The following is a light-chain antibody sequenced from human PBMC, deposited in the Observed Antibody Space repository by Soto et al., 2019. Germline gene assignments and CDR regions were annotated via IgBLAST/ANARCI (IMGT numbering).Light chain of an antibody. CDR3: LQDYNYPRT. V-gene: IGKV1-6*01. Sequence: AIQTTQSPSSLSASVGDRVTITCRASQGIRNELGWYQQKPGKAPKFLIYAASILHSGVPSRFSGSGSGTDFTLTISSLQPEDFATYYCLQDYNYPRTFGQGTKVDIK. CDR1: QGIRNE. J-gene: IGKJ1*01. CDR2: AAS.